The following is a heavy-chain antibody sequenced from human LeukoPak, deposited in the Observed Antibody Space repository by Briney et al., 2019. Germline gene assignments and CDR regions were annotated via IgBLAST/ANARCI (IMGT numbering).Heavy chain of an antibody. CDR1: GFTFSSYH. V-gene: IGHV3-21*04. J-gene: IGHJ4*02. D-gene: IGHD2-2*01. Sequence: GGSLRLSCAGSGFTFSSYHMNWVRQAPGRGLEWVSSITTTSSSIYYADSVKGRFTISRDNSKNTLYLQMNSLRAEDTAVYYCAKDRQYQLLRGFDYWGQGTLVTVSS. CDR2: ITTTSSSI. CDR3: AKDRQYQLLRGFDY.